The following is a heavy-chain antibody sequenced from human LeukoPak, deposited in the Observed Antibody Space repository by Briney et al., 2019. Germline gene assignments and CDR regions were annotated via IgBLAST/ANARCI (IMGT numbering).Heavy chain of an antibody. D-gene: IGHD3-22*01. V-gene: IGHV3-48*03. CDR2: ISSSGRAV. CDR3: ARAGTDYYDNSGYYYEVLYFDY. CDR1: GFSFSNYK. J-gene: IGHJ4*02. Sequence: PGGSLRLSCAASGFSFSNYKMNWVRQAPGKGLQWVAYISSSGRAVYYADSVRGRFTISRDNAKNSLHLQMNSLRAEDTAVYYCARAGTDYYDNSGYYYEVLYFDYWGQGTLVTVSS.